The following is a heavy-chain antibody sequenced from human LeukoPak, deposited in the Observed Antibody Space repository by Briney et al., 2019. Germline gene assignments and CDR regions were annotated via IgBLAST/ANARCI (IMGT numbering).Heavy chain of an antibody. J-gene: IGHJ4*02. D-gene: IGHD6-19*01. Sequence: GASVKVSCKASGYTFTSYGISWVRQAPGQGLEWMGWISAYNGNTNYAQKLQGRVTMTTDTSTSTAYMELRSLRSDDTAVYYCARLPTYSSGWPVFDYWGQGTLVTVSS. CDR2: ISAYNGNT. CDR3: ARLPTYSSGWPVFDY. CDR1: GYTFTSYG. V-gene: IGHV1-18*01.